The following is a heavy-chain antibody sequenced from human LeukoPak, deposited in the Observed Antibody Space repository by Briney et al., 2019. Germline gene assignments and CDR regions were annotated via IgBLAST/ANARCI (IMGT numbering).Heavy chain of an antibody. CDR3: AREATGIVVADLADAFDI. CDR2: IKQDRSEK. Sequence: GGSLRLSCAASGFTFSSYWMSWVRQAPGKGLEWVANIKQDRSEKYYVDSVKGRFTISRDNSKNTLYLQMNSLRAEDTAVYYCAREATGIVVADLADAFDIWGQGTMVTVSS. CDR1: GFTFSSYW. V-gene: IGHV3-7*03. D-gene: IGHD3-22*01. J-gene: IGHJ3*02.